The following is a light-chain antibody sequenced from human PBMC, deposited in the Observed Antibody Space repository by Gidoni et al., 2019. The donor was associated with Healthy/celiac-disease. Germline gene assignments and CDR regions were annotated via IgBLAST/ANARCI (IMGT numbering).Light chain of an antibody. CDR2: GES. Sequence: EIVMPQSPATLSVSPGDRATLSCRARQSVSSNLAWYQQKPGQAPRRLIYGESTRATGSPARFSGSGSGTEFTLTISSLQSEDFAVYYCQQYNNWPGYTFGQGTKLEIK. J-gene: IGKJ2*01. CDR1: QSVSSN. V-gene: IGKV3-15*01. CDR3: QQYNNWPGYT.